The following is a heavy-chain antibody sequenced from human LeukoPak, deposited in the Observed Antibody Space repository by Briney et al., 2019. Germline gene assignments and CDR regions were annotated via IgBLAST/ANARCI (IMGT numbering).Heavy chain of an antibody. J-gene: IGHJ6*02. D-gene: IGHD2-15*01. V-gene: IGHV1-46*01. Sequence: ASVKVSCKASGYTFTSYYMYWVRQAPGQGLEWMGIINPSGGSTSYAQKFQGRVTMTRDTSTSTVYMELSSLRSEDTAVYYCAGPGYCSGGSCYRRGEMDVWGQGTTVTVSS. CDR3: AGPGYCSGGSCYRRGEMDV. CDR2: INPSGGST. CDR1: GYTFTSYY.